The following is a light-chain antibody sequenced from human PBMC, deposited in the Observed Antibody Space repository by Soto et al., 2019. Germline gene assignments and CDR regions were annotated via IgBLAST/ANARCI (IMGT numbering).Light chain of an antibody. J-gene: IGLJ3*02. CDR1: SSDVGGYDY. Sequence: QLVLTQPASVSGSPGQSITISCTGHSSDVGGYDYVSWYQHHPGKAPKLMISEVNNRPSGVSNRFSGSKSANTASLTISGLQAEDEADYYCMSYTSSTTWVFGGGTKLTVL. CDR2: EVN. V-gene: IGLV2-14*01. CDR3: MSYTSSTTWV.